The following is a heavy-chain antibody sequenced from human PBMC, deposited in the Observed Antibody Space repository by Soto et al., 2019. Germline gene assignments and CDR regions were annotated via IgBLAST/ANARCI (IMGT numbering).Heavy chain of an antibody. J-gene: IGHJ6*02. CDR1: GFTFSSYS. CDR3: ARDRVVTTRVYYYYGMDV. V-gene: IGHV3-48*02. Sequence: EVQLVESGGGLVQPGGSLRLSCAASGFTFSSYSMNWVRQAPGKGLEWVSYISSSSSTIYYADSVKGRFTISRDNAKNSLYLKMNSLRDEDTAVYYCARDRVVTTRVYYYYGMDVWGQGTTVTVSS. CDR2: ISSSSSTI. D-gene: IGHD4-4*01.